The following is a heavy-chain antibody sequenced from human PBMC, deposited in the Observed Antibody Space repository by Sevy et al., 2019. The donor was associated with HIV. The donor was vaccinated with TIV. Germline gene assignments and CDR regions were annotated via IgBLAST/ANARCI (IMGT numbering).Heavy chain of an antibody. Sequence: GGSLRLSCAASGFTFSSYWMSWVRQAPGKGLEWVANIKQDGSEKYYVDSVKGRFTISRDNAKNSLYLQMNSLRAEDTAAYYCARDSGDYVYYYYYYMDVWGKGTTVTVSS. CDR3: ARDSGDYVYYYYYYMDV. D-gene: IGHD4-17*01. CDR2: IKQDGSEK. CDR1: GFTFSSYW. V-gene: IGHV3-7*01. J-gene: IGHJ6*03.